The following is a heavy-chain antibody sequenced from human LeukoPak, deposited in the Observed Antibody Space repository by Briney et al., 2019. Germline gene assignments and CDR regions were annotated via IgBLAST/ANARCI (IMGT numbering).Heavy chain of an antibody. J-gene: IGHJ4*02. CDR1: AASISNYY. CDR3: ASPRSGYRYTFCY. Sequence: SETLSLTCAVSAASISNYYWSWIRQAPGKGLEWIGYISTSGSTNYNPSLKSRVSISLDTSKNRFSLNLNFVTAADTAVYYCASPRSGYRYTFCYWGQGALVTVSS. V-gene: IGHV4-4*09. CDR2: ISTSGST. D-gene: IGHD3-22*01.